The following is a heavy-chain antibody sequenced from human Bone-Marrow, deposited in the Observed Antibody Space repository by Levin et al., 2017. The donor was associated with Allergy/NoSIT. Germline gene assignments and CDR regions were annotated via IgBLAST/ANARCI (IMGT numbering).Heavy chain of an antibody. V-gene: IGHV3-66*01. CDR2: MYSTGTT. J-gene: IGHJ4*02. Sequence: PGGSLRLSCAASGFTVSSNYMAWVRQVPGKGLEWVSVMYSTGTTYYADSVKGRFTTSRDSSKNTLYLQMNSLRAEDTAVYYCSSAPRFTDYWGQGTLVTVSS. CDR1: GFTVSSNY. CDR3: SSAPRFTDY.